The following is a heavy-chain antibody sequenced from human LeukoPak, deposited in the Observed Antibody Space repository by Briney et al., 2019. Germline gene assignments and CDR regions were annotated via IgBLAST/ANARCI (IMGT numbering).Heavy chain of an antibody. V-gene: IGHV4-39*07. CDR1: GGSISSSTYY. J-gene: IGHJ4*02. CDR3: ARGGLNWEYYFDY. Sequence: PSETLSLTCTVSGGSISSSTYYWGWIRQSPGKGLEWIGNIYFTGTTYYNPSLKSRVTISVDTSKNQFSLKLNSVSAADTAVYYCARGGLNWEYYFDYWGQGTLVTVSS. D-gene: IGHD7-27*01. CDR2: IYFTGTT.